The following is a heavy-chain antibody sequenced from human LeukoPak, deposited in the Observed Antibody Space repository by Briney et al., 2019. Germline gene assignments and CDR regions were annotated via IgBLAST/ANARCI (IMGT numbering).Heavy chain of an antibody. CDR1: GYTFISYG. J-gene: IGHJ4*02. D-gene: IGHD1-26*01. CDR3: ARVSGSYDY. Sequence: ASVKVSCKASGYTFISYGISWVRQAPGQGLEWMGWISASNGNTNCAQKLQDRVTMTTHTSTSTAYMELRSLRSDDTAMYYCARVSGSYDYWGQGTLVTVSS. CDR2: ISASNGNT. V-gene: IGHV1-18*01.